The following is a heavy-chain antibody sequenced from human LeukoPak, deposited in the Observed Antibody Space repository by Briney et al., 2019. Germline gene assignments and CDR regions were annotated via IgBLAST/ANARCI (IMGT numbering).Heavy chain of an antibody. Sequence: GGSLRLSCAASGFTFSSYAMSWVRQAPGKGLEWVSAISGSGGSTYYADSVKGRFTISRDNSKNTLYLQMNSLRAEDTALYYCAKRLGAADTYGRALDYWGQGTLVTVSS. CDR1: GFTFSSYA. V-gene: IGHV3-23*01. D-gene: IGHD2-15*01. J-gene: IGHJ1*01. CDR3: AKRLGAADTYGRALDY. CDR2: ISGSGGST.